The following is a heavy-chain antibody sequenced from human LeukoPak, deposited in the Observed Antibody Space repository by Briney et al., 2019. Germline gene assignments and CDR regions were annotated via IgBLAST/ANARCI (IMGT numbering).Heavy chain of an antibody. CDR1: GGSFSDYY. CDR2: INHSGST. CDR3: ARGAMAPDY. D-gene: IGHD5-18*01. V-gene: IGHV4-34*01. Sequence: PSETLSLTSAVYGGSFSDYYWSWIRQPPRKGLEWIGEINHSGSTNYNPSLKSRVTISVDTSKNQFSLKLSSVTAADTAVYYCARGAMAPDYWGQGTLVTVSS. J-gene: IGHJ4*02.